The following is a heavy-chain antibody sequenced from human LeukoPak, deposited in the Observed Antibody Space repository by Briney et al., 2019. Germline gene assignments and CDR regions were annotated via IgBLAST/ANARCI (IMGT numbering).Heavy chain of an antibody. CDR2: INPNSGGT. V-gene: IGHV1-2*04. J-gene: IGHJ4*02. Sequence: GASVKVSCKAYGYTFTGYYMHWVRQAPGQGLEWMGWINPNSGGTNYAQKFQGWVTMTRATSISTAYMELRRLRSDDTAVYYCARVSLYSSSWTFDYWGQGTLVTVSS. CDR3: ARVSLYSSSWTFDY. D-gene: IGHD6-13*01. CDR1: GYTFTGYY.